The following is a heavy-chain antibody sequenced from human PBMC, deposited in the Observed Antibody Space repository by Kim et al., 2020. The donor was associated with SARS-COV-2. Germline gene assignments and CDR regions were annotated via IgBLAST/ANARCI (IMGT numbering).Heavy chain of an antibody. CDR3: ARESTYEGGFGELLIGPYYFDY. CDR2: IIPIFGTA. J-gene: IGHJ4*02. D-gene: IGHD3-10*01. Sequence: SVKVSCKASGGTFSSYAISWVRQAPGQGLEWMVGIIPIFGTANYAQKFQGRVTITADESTSTAYMELSSLRSEDTAVYYCARESTYEGGFGELLIGPYYFDYWGQGTLVTVSS. V-gene: IGHV1-69*13. CDR1: GGTFSSYA.